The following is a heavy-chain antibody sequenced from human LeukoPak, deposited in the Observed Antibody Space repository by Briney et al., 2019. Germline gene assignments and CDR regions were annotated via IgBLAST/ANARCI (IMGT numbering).Heavy chain of an antibody. V-gene: IGHV3-23*01. D-gene: IGHD2-21*01. CDR2: ISGSGGST. CDR3: AKVASYCGSPRSYAPLAY. CDR1: GFTFSSYA. J-gene: IGHJ4*02. Sequence: PGGSLRLSCAASGFTFSSYAMSWVRQAPGKGLEWGSAISGSGGSTYYADSVKGRVTISRDNSKNTLYLQRNSLRAEDTAVYYFAKVASYCGSPRSYAPLAYWGKGTLVTVSS.